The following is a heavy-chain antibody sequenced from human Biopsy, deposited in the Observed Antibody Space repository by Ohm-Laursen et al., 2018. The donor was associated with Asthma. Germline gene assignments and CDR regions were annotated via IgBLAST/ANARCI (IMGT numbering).Heavy chain of an antibody. J-gene: IGHJ5*02. D-gene: IGHD4-17*01. CDR1: GFSMDTNSYF. V-gene: IGHV4-39*07. CDR3: ARTTYGHDGFDP. CDR2: VFYTGIT. Sequence: TLSLTCPISGFSMDTNSYFWGWIRQPPGKGLEWIGGVFYTGITYYNPSLKSRVSISLDTSKNQFSLSLTSVTAADTAVYYCARTTYGHDGFDPWGQGTLVTVSS.